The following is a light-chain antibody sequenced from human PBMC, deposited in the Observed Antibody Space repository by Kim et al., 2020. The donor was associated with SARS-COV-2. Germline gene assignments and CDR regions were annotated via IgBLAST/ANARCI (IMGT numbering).Light chain of an antibody. CDR3: QQYSSSPAT. J-gene: IGKJ1*01. V-gene: IGKV3-20*01. CDR2: GAS. CDR1: ESVSSNY. Sequence: APGQNATLSSSASESVSSNYLAWYQQKPGQAPRLLIYGASSRATGIPDRFSGSGSGTDFTLTITRLEPEDFAVYYCQQYSSSPATFGQGTKVDIK.